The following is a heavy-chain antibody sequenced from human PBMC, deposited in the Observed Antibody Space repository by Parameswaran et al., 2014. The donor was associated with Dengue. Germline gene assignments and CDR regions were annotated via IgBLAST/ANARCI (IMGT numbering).Heavy chain of an antibody. V-gene: IGHV4-34*01. CDR2: INHSGST. Sequence: WIRQPPGKGLEWIGEINHSGSTNYNPSLKSRVTISVDTSKNQFSLKLSSVTAADTAVYYCARDLRASGKYYKAVRWFDPWGQGTLVTVSS. J-gene: IGHJ5*02. D-gene: IGHD3-10*01. CDR3: ARDLRASGKYYKAVRWFDP.